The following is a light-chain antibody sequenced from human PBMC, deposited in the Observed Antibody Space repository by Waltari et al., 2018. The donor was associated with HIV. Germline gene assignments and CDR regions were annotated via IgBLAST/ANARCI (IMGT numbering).Light chain of an antibody. J-gene: IGLJ1*01. Sequence: QSVLTPPPSVSGAPAQRVTLSCTGSSSTIRAGYDVPWSQQLPGTAPKVLIYGNSNRPAGVPDRFSGSKSGTSASLAITGLQAEDEADYYCQSYDSNLSGATVFGTGTKVTVL. CDR3: QSYDSNLSGATV. CDR2: GNS. V-gene: IGLV1-40*01. CDR1: SSTIRAGYD.